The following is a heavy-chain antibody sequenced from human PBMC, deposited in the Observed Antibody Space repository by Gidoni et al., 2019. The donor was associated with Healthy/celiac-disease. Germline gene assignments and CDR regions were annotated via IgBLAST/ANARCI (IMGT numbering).Heavy chain of an antibody. CDR1: GFTVRSND. V-gene: IGHV3-66*02. J-gene: IGHJ4*02. CDR2: IYRGGSS. CDR3: ARAGRNYYDSSGYYQGVDY. Sequence: EVQLVESGGGLVEPGGALRIAWAASGFTVRSNDMSWVRQAPGKGLEWVSVIYRGGSSYSADSVKGRFTISRDNSKNTLYLQMNSLRAEDTAVYYCARAGRNYYDSSGYYQGVDYWGQGTLVTVSS. D-gene: IGHD3-22*01.